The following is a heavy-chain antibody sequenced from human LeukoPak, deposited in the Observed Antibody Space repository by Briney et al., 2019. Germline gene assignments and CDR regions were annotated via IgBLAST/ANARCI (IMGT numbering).Heavy chain of an antibody. D-gene: IGHD5-24*01. Sequence: GGSLRLSCAASGFTFSSYWMTWVRPAPGKGLEWVANIKQDGSEKYYVDSVKGRFTISRDNAKNSLYLQMNSLRAEDTAVYYCAGGRDVYRYWGQGTLVTDSS. J-gene: IGHJ4*02. V-gene: IGHV3-7*01. CDR3: AGGRDVYRY. CDR1: GFTFSSYW. CDR2: IKQDGSEK.